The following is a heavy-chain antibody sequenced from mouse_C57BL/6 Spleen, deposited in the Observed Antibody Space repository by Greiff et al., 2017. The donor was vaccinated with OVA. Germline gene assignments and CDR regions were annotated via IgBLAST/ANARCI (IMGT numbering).Heavy chain of an antibody. V-gene: IGHV2-6-1*01. Sequence: QVQLQQSGPGLVAPSQSLSITCTVSGFSLTSYGVHWVRQPPGKGLEWLVVIWSDGSTTYNSALKSRLSISKDNSKSQVFLKMNSLQTDDTAMYYCARHVAYYSNYDYAMDYWGQGTSVTVSS. CDR3: ARHVAYYSNYDYAMDY. D-gene: IGHD2-5*01. CDR1: GFSLTSYG. CDR2: IWSDGST. J-gene: IGHJ4*01.